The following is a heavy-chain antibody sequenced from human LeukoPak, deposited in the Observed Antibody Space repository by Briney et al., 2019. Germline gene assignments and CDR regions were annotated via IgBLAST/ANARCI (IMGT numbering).Heavy chain of an antibody. CDR1: GFIFSSYG. CDR3: AKVGRSYDAFDF. J-gene: IGHJ3*01. D-gene: IGHD1-26*01. V-gene: IGHV3-30*02. Sequence: SGGSLRLSCAASGFIFSSYGMHWVRQAPGKGLEWVAFIRYDESIKYYADSVKGRFTISRDNSKNTLYLQMNSLRPEDTAVYYCAKVGRSYDAFDFWGQGTMVTVSS. CDR2: IRYDESIK.